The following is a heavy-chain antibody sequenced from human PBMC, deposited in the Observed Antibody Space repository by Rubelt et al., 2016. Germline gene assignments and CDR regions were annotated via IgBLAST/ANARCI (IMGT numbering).Heavy chain of an antibody. V-gene: IGHV5-51*01. J-gene: IGHJ4*02. CDR1: GYNFAKSW. CDR2: IYPGDSDT. CDR3: ARLPQNTYYFDY. Sequence: EVQLVQSGAEVKKPGESLRISCKGSGYNFAKSWIGWVRQMSGKGLEWMGIIYPGDSDTRYNPTLHGQFTISADNSNSTAYLQWSSLKASDTAMYYCARLPQNTYYFDYWGQGALVMVSS.